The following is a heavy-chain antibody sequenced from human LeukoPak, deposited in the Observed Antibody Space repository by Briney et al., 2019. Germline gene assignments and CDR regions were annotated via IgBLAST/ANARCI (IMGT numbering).Heavy chain of an antibody. V-gene: IGHV3-30-3*01. D-gene: IGHD3-10*01. J-gene: IGHJ4*02. CDR3: ARVRGSGSYGEDYFDY. CDR2: ISYDGSNK. Sequence: GRSLRLSCAASGFTFRSNAMHWVRQAPGKGLEWVAVISYDGSNKYYADSVKGRFSISRDNSKNTLFLQMNSLRAEDTAVYYCARVRGSGSYGEDYFDYWGQGTLVTVSS. CDR1: GFTFRSNA.